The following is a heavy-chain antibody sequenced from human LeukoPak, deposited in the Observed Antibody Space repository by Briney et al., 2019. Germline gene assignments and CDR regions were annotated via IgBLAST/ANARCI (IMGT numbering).Heavy chain of an antibody. CDR1: GYTFTSYY. D-gene: IGHD7-27*01. CDR2: INPSGGST. J-gene: IGHJ4*02. CDR3: ARDPNGDHFFDY. V-gene: IGHV1-46*01. Sequence: ASLNVSCKASGYTFTSYYMHWVRQAPGQGLEWMGIINPSGGSTSYAQKFQGRVTMTRDTSTSTVYMELSSLRSEDTAVYYCARDPNGDHFFDYWGQGTLVTVSS.